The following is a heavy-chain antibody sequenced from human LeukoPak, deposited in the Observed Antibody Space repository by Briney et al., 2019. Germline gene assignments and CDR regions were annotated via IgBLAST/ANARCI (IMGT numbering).Heavy chain of an antibody. CDR1: GYTFTSYD. V-gene: IGHV1-2*02. Sequence: ASVKVSCKASGYTFTSYDINWVRQATGQGLEWTGWMNPNSGGTNYAQKFQGRVTMTRDTSISTAYMELSRLRSDDTAVYYCASIGVSARPDYWGQGTLVTVSS. CDR2: MNPNSGGT. CDR3: ASIGVSARPDY. J-gene: IGHJ4*02. D-gene: IGHD2-2*02.